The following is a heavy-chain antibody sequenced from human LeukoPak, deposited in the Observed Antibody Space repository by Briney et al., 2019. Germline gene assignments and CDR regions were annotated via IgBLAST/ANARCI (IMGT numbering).Heavy chain of an antibody. D-gene: IGHD2-15*01. CDR2: ISASGNSA. CDR3: ATLVAATTLD. J-gene: IGHJ4*02. Sequence: PGGSPRLSCAASRFTFSSYAMSWVRQAPGKGLEGVSVISASGNSAFYGDSVKGRFTSSRDNSKNTLYLQMNSLRAEDTAVYYCATLVAATTLDWGQGTLVTVSS. CDR1: RFTFSSYA. V-gene: IGHV3-23*01.